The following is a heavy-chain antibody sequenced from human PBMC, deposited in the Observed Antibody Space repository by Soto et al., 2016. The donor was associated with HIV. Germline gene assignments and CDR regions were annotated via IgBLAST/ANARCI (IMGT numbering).Heavy chain of an antibody. D-gene: IGHD3-10*01. CDR3: ARDRGFYGWGSPSRPVPGYGDH. V-gene: IGHV3-30*04. Sequence: VQLVESGGGVVQPGRSLRLSCAASGFTFSSHAMHWVRQAPGKGLEWVAVISYDGTNKYYAHSVKGRFTISRDSSRNTLNLQMSSLRVDDTAVYYCARDRGFYGWGSPSRPVPGYGDHWGQGTLVTVSS. CDR2: ISYDGTNK. CDR1: GFTFSSHA. J-gene: IGHJ4*02.